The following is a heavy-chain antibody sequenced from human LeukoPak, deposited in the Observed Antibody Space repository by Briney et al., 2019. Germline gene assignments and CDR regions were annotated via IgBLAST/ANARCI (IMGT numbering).Heavy chain of an antibody. J-gene: IGHJ5*02. D-gene: IGHD3-22*01. Sequence: GGSLRHSRAASGFDFGAYEMNCVRQAPGKGLEWVAYFAGSDTTKYYADSVRGRFTISRDNAKNSLYLQMNSLRAEDTALYYCTTLGYHLDTCGQGTLFTVSS. CDR3: TTLGYHLDT. CDR1: GFDFGAYE. CDR2: FAGSDTTK. V-gene: IGHV3-48*03.